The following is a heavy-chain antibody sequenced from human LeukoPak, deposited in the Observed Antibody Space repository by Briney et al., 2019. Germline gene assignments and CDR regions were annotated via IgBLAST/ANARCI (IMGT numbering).Heavy chain of an antibody. D-gene: IGHD3-22*01. Sequence: ASVKVSCKASGGTFSSYTISWVRQAPGQGLEWMGRIIPILGIANYAQKFQGRVTITADKSTSTAYMELSSLRSEDTAVYYCASRDSSVTTPEYYYYGMDVWGQGTTVTVSS. CDR1: GGTFSSYT. V-gene: IGHV1-69*02. CDR3: ASRDSSVTTPEYYYYGMDV. CDR2: IIPILGIA. J-gene: IGHJ6*02.